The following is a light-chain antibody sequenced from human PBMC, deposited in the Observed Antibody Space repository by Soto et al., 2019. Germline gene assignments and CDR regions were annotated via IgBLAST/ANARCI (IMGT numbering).Light chain of an antibody. J-gene: IGLJ1*01. CDR2: EVS. Sequence: QSALTQPASVSGSPGQSITISCTGTNSDVGGYNYVSWYQHHPGKAPKLMIYEVSNRPSGVSNRFSGSKSGNTASLTIAGLQADDEADYYCSSYTSRSTYVFGTGTKLNGL. CDR3: SSYTSRSTYV. CDR1: NSDVGGYNY. V-gene: IGLV2-14*01.